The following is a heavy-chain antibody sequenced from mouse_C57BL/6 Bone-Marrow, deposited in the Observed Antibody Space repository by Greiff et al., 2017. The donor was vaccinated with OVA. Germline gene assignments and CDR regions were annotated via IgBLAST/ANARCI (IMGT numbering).Heavy chain of an antibody. V-gene: IGHV1-82*01. CDR1: GYAFSSSW. CDR2: IYPGDGDT. D-gene: IGHD2-3*01. CDR3: ARIYDGYYVDY. J-gene: IGHJ2*01. Sequence: VQLVESGPELVKPGASVKISCKASGYAFSSSWMNWVKQRPGKGLEWIGRIYPGDGDTNYNGKFKGKATLTADKSSSTAYMQLSSLTSEDSAVYFCARIYDGYYVDYWGQGTTLTVSS.